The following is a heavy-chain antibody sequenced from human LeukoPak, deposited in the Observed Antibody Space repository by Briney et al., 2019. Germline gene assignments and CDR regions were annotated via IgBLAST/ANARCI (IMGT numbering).Heavy chain of an antibody. CDR3: ASRRDY. V-gene: IGHV3-48*03. CDR2: IGSSGRTI. CDR1: GFAFSDYE. J-gene: IGHJ4*02. Sequence: PGGSLRLSCAASGFAFSDYEMNWVRQAPGKGLEWVSNIGSSGRTIFYADSAKGRFSISRDNGKNSLYLQMNSLRVEDTAIYYCASRRDYWGQGTLVTVSS.